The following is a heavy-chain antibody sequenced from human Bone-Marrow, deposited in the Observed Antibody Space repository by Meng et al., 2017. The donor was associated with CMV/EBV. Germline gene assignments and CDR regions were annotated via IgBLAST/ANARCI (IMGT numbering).Heavy chain of an antibody. CDR2: ISPNTGGT. CDR1: GYTFTGYY. Sequence: ASVKVSCKASGYTFTGYYIHWVRQAPGQGLEWMGWISPNTGGTKYAQNFQGKVTMTRDTSISTVYMELSRLRSDDTAVYYCARVTVGYGSERWDYWGQGTLVTVSS. D-gene: IGHD4-17*01. V-gene: IGHV1-2*02. J-gene: IGHJ4*02. CDR3: ARVTVGYGSERWDY.